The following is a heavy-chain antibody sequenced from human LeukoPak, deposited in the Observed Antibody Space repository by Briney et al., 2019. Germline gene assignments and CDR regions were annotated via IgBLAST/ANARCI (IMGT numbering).Heavy chain of an antibody. CDR3: ARLSWIQLWSIDY. V-gene: IGHV4-34*01. J-gene: IGHJ4*02. Sequence: SETLSLTCAVYGGSFSGYYWSWIRQPPGKGLEWIGEIDHSGSTNYNPSLKSRVTISVDTSKNQFSLKLSSVTAADTAVYYCARLSWIQLWSIDYWGQGTLVTVSS. D-gene: IGHD5-18*01. CDR1: GGSFSGYY. CDR2: IDHSGST.